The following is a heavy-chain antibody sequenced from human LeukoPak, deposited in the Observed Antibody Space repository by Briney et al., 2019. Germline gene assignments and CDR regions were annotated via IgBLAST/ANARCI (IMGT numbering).Heavy chain of an antibody. CDR2: ISSSGSYI. Sequence: GGSLRLSCAASGFTFSSYSMNWVRQAPGKGLEWVSLISSSGSYIYYTDSVKGRFTISRDNAKKSLYLQMNSLRAEDTAVYYCARGIRGVIFWFDPWGQGTLVTVSS. J-gene: IGHJ5*02. CDR1: GFTFSSYS. CDR3: ARGIRGVIFWFDP. V-gene: IGHV3-21*01. D-gene: IGHD3-10*01.